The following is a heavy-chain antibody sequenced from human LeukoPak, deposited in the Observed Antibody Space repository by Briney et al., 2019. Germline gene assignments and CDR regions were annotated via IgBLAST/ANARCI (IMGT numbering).Heavy chain of an antibody. CDR1: GYTLTELS. CDR3: ARDIWAMGVVVITDAFDI. Sequence: ASVKVSCKVSGYTLTELSMHWVRQAPGKGLEWMGGFDPEDGETIYAQKFQGRVTMTEDTSTDTAYMELSSLRSEDTAVYYCARDIWAMGVVVITDAFDIWGQGTMVTVSS. J-gene: IGHJ3*02. D-gene: IGHD3-22*01. V-gene: IGHV1-24*01. CDR2: FDPEDGET.